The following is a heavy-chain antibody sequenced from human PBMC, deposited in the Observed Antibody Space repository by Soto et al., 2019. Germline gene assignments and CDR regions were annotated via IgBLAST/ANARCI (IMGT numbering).Heavy chain of an antibody. J-gene: IGHJ4*02. V-gene: IGHV1-69*13. Sequence: SVNVSCKXSGGTFSSYAISWVRQAPGQGLEWMGGIIPIFGTANYAQKFQGRVTITADESTSTAYVELSRLRSEDTAVYFCAMYYYDSRGYYSGFDYWGQGTLVTVSS. CDR2: IIPIFGTA. D-gene: IGHD3-22*01. CDR3: AMYYYDSRGYYSGFDY. CDR1: GGTFSSYA.